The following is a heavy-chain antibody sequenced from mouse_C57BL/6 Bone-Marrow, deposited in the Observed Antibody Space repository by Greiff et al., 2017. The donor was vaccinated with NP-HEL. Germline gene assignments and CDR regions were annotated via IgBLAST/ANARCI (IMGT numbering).Heavy chain of an antibody. J-gene: IGHJ2*01. D-gene: IGHD2-12*01. CDR2: ISSGSSTI. CDR3: ARLSSYYNNY. V-gene: IGHV5-17*01. Sequence: EVKLMESGGGLVKPGGSLKLSCAASGFTFSDYGMHWVRQAPEKGLEWVAYISSGSSTIYYAATVKGRFTISRDNAKNTLFLQMTSLRSEDTAMYYCARLSSYYNNYWGQGTTLTVSS. CDR1: GFTFSDYG.